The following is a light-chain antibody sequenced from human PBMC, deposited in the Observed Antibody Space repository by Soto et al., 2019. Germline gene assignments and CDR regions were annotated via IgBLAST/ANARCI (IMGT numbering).Light chain of an antibody. CDR1: QSVTSSY. CDR2: GAS. CDR3: QQYVSSPRT. Sequence: EIVLTQSPGTLSLSPGERATLSCRASQSVTSSYLAWYQQKPGQAPRLLIYGASSRATGIPDRFSGSGSGTDFTLTISRLEPADFAVYYCQQYVSSPRTFGQGTKLEIK. J-gene: IGKJ2*01. V-gene: IGKV3-20*01.